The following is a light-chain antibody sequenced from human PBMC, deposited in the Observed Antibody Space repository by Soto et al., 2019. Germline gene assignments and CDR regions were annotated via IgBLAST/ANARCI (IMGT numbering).Light chain of an antibody. Sequence: DVVLTQPPLSLSVTHGQPASISCKSSQSLLHNGGETYLFWYLQKPGQSPQLLIYEVSNRFSGVPDRFSGSGSGTDFTLEISRVEAEDVGIYYCMQSTQLPPTFGQGTRLEIK. CDR1: QSLLHNGGETY. V-gene: IGKV2D-29*02. CDR2: EVS. J-gene: IGKJ5*01. CDR3: MQSTQLPPT.